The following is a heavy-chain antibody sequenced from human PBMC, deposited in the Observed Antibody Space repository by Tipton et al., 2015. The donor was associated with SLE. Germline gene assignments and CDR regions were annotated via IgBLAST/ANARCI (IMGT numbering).Heavy chain of an antibody. CDR2: IHESGRT. Sequence: SLRLSCAVSGASIRSNNWWSWVRQSPGKGREWIGEIHESGRTSYNPSLKSRVTMSMDKSNNQLSLPLKSVSAADTAVYYCARNGFYSLDYWGRRILVTVSS. V-gene: IGHV4-4*02. CDR1: GASIRSNNW. J-gene: IGHJ4*02. CDR3: ARNGFYSLDY. D-gene: IGHD4-11*01.